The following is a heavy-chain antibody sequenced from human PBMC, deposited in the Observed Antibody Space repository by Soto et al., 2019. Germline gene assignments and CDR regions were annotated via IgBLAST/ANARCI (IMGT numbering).Heavy chain of an antibody. CDR2: IYYSGST. CDR3: ARDNRESSGWPFDY. Sequence: SETLSLTCTVSGGSISSGGYYGSWIRQHPGKGLEWIGYIYYSGSTYYNPSLKSRVTISVDTSKNQFSLKLSSVTAADTAVYYXARDNRESSGWPFDYWGQGTLVTVSS. J-gene: IGHJ4*02. D-gene: IGHD6-19*01. V-gene: IGHV4-31*03. CDR1: GGSISSGGYY.